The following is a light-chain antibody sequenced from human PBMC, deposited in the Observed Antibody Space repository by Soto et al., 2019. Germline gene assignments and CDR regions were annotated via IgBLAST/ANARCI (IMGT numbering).Light chain of an antibody. Sequence: DIVMTQSPDSLAVSLGERATINCKSSQSVLYSSNNNNYLAWYQQKPGQPPKLLIYWASTRESGVPDRFSGSGSGTDFTLTISSLQAEDAAVYYCQQYYSPPHTFGQGTKLEIK. V-gene: IGKV4-1*01. CDR3: QQYYSPPHT. J-gene: IGKJ2*01. CDR2: WAS. CDR1: QSVLYSSNNNNY.